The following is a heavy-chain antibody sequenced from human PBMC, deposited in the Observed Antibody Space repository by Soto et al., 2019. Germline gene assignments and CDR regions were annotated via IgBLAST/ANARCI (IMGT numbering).Heavy chain of an antibody. V-gene: IGHV1-69*06. CDR2: IIPIFGTA. Sequence: VEACSKASGAASSSYATSPVRQAPRQGADWMGGIIPIFGTANYAQKCQCRVTITADKSTSTAYMELSSLTSEDTAVYYCARGRRRIATSERNYYYGMDVWGQGTTVTGSS. D-gene: IGHD6-13*01. J-gene: IGHJ6*02. CDR1: GAASSSYA. CDR3: ARGRRRIATSERNYYYGMDV.